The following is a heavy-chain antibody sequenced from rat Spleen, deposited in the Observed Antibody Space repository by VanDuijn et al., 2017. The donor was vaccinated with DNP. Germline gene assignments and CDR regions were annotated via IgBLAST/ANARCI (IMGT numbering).Heavy chain of an antibody. CDR3: ARHVLPLRVWDY. J-gene: IGHJ2*01. CDR2: ISYDGGST. CDR1: GFTFSDYY. D-gene: IGHD1-4*01. V-gene: IGHV5-22*01. Sequence: EVQLVESGGGLVQPGRSLKLSCAASGFTFSDYYMAWVRQAPTKGLEWIAYISYDGGSTYRGDSVKGRFTISRDIVKNILYLQMNSLRSEDMATYYCARHVLPLRVWDYWGQGVMVTVSA.